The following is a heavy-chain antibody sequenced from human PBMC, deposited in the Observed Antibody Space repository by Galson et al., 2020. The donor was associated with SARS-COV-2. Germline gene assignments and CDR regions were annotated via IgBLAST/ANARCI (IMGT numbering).Heavy chain of an antibody. CDR2: IIPILGIA. CDR3: ARGGYYYDSSGYHMDY. D-gene: IGHD3-22*01. CDR1: GGTFSSYA. V-gene: IGHV1-69*04. J-gene: IGHJ4*02. Sequence: SVTVSCKASGGTFSSYAISWVRQAPGQGLEWMGRIIPILGIANYAQKFQGRVTITADKSTSTAYMELSSLRSEDTAVYYCARGGYYYDSSGYHMDYWGQGTLVTVSS.